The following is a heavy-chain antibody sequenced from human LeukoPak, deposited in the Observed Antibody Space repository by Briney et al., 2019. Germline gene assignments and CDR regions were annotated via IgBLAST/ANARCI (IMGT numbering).Heavy chain of an antibody. J-gene: IGHJ4*02. CDR3: ARDRSGGSGSSVSY. CDR2: ISGSDGST. CDR1: GFTFSSYA. V-gene: IGHV3-23*01. D-gene: IGHD3-10*01. Sequence: GGSLRLSCAASGFTFSSYAMSWVRQAPGKGLEWVSAISGSDGSTYYADSVKGRFTISRDNSKNSLYLQMNSLRDEDTAVYYCARDRSGGSGSSVSYWGQGTLVTVSS.